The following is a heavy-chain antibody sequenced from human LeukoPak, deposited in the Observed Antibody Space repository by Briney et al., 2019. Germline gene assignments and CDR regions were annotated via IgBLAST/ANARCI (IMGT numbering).Heavy chain of an antibody. CDR1: GLTFNSYA. D-gene: IGHD6-6*01. V-gene: IGHV3-23*01. CDR2: ISGSGGST. J-gene: IGHJ4*02. CDR3: AREPYSSSSDY. Sequence: GGSLRLSCAASGLTFNSYAMSWVRQAPGKGLEWVSSISGSGGSTYYADSVKGRFTISRDNSKNTLYLQMNSLRAEDTAVYYCAREPYSSSSDYWGQGTLVTVSS.